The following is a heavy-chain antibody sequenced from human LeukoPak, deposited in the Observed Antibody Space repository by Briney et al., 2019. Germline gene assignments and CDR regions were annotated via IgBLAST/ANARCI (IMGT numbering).Heavy chain of an antibody. Sequence: GGSLRLSCVTPGFTLRGYWMSWFRQAPGKGLEWVVNIQPDGSGAFYVDAMRGRFTISRDNAQNSLYLQINSLRAEDTAVYFCAREDDHNTNDCWGQGTLVTVSS. D-gene: IGHD5-24*01. V-gene: IGHV3-7*01. CDR2: IQPDGSGA. CDR3: AREDDHNTNDC. J-gene: IGHJ4*02. CDR1: GFTLRGYW.